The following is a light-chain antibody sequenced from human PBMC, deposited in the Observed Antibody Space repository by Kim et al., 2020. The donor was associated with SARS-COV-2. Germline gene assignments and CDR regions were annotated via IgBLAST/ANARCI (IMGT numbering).Light chain of an antibody. CDR3: QQYGTSPIT. V-gene: IGKV3-20*01. CDR1: QIGTNRY. J-gene: IGKJ5*01. CDR2: GAS. Sequence: SPGERATLSCRASQIGTNRYLAWYQQKPGQTPRLLIYGASSRGTGIPDRFSGSGSGTDFSLTISGLETDDFAVYYCQQYGTSPITFGQGTRLEIK.